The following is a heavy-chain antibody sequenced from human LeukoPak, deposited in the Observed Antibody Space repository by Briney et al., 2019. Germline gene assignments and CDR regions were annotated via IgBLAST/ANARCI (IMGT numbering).Heavy chain of an antibody. D-gene: IGHD3-10*01. J-gene: IGHJ4*02. V-gene: IGHV3-23*01. CDR2: ISATGDST. CDR1: GFTFSIYA. Sequence: GGSLRLSCAASGFTFSIYAMGWVRQAPGEGLEWVSTISATGDSTYYADSVKGRLTISRDNSKSTLYLQMSSVRADDTAVYYCVKGGWGTVLDYWGQGTLVTVSS. CDR3: VKGGWGTVLDY.